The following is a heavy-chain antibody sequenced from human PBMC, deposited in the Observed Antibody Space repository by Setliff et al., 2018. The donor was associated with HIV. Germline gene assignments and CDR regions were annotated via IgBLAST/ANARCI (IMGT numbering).Heavy chain of an antibody. D-gene: IGHD2-2*01. CDR2: IYYSGST. Sequence: SETLSLTCTVSGGSVNSATYYWSWIRQHPGKGLEWIGYIYYSGSTHYNPSLKSRVTISLDTSKKQFSLKLSSVTAVDRAVYYCARDRGSSEDAFDIWGQGTMVTVSS. CDR3: ARDRGSSEDAFDI. J-gene: IGHJ3*02. CDR1: GGSVNSATYY. V-gene: IGHV4-61*01.